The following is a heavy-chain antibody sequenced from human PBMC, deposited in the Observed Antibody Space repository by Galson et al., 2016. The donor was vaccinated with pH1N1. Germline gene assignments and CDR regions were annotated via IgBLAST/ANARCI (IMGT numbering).Heavy chain of an antibody. Sequence: SLRLSCAASGFSFSNHGMNWVRQAPGKGLEWIAYISHDSGSRIIHYADSVKGRSTISRDDAKTSLYLQMNSLRAEDTAVYYCARVPVNHDNWFDPWGQGTLVAVSS. CDR2: ISHDSGSRII. CDR3: ARVPVNHDNWFDP. J-gene: IGHJ5*02. V-gene: IGHV3-48*01. CDR1: GFSFSNHG.